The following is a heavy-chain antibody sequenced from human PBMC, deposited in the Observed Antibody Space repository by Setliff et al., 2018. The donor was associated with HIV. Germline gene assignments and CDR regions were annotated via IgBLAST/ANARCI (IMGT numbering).Heavy chain of an antibody. Sequence: ETLSLTCTVSGASISSYYWNWIRQPPGKGLEWIGFIFASGDTKYNPSLQSRVSMSIDTSKNQFSLKLSSVTAADTAMYYCARRIDNSGTFPDKNWLDPWGQGSQVTVSS. J-gene: IGHJ5*02. CDR1: GASISSYY. D-gene: IGHD3-10*01. V-gene: IGHV4-4*09. CDR3: ARRIDNSGTFPDKNWLDP. CDR2: IFASGDT.